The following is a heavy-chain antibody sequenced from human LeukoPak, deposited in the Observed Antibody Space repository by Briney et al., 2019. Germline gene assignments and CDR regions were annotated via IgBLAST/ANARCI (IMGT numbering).Heavy chain of an antibody. D-gene: IGHD6-13*01. CDR2: IYTSGST. J-gene: IGHJ6*02. CDR1: GGSISIYD. V-gene: IGHV4-4*07. CDR3: ARDSPPYSSSWYPAYYYYYGMDV. Sequence: SETLSLTCSVSGGSISIYDGSWIRQPAGKGLEWIGRIYTSGSTNYNPSLKSRVTMSVDTSKNQFSLKLSSVTAADTPVYYCARDSPPYSSSWYPAYYYYYGMDVWGQGTTVTVSS.